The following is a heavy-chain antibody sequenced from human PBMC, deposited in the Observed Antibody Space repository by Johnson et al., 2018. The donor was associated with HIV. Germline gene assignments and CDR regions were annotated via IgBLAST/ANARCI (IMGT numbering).Heavy chain of an antibody. Sequence: QVQLVESGGGVVKPGRSLRLSYIVSGFTFSRYDMHWVRQAPGKGLEWVAIISHDGSNIYYADSVKGRFTISRDNSKNTVYLQMNSLRADDTAVYYCARGLQTLIVVITRGGFDIWGQGTMVTVSS. D-gene: IGHD3-22*01. CDR1: GFTFSRYD. V-gene: IGHV3-30*14. J-gene: IGHJ3*02. CDR3: ARGLQTLIVVITRGGFDI. CDR2: ISHDGSNI.